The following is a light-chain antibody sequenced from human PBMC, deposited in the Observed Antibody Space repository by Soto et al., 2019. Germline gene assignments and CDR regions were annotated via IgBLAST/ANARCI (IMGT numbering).Light chain of an antibody. CDR1: QAIRND. CDR3: LHEYSYPRT. V-gene: IGKV1-6*01. J-gene: IGKJ1*01. CDR2: TAY. Sequence: IQIAQSPSSLSASVGDRVTITCLASQAIRNDLGWYTTTKGKAPKLMIYTAYTLQSGVPSRLSVSVSGDDFTITLRSLQPEESATYYGLHEYSYPRTFGQGTKVDIK.